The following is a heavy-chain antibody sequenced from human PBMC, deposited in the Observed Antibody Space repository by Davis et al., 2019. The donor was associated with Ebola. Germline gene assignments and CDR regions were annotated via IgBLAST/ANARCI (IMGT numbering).Heavy chain of an antibody. Sequence: GESLKISCAASGFTFSSYGMHWVRQAPGKGLEWVAFIRYYGSNQYYADSVKGRFTISRDNSKNTLYLQMNSLRAEDTAVYYCAREGAVVTPDYWGQGTLVTVSS. V-gene: IGHV3-30*02. CDR1: GFTFSSYG. CDR3: AREGAVVTPDY. CDR2: IRYYGSNQ. D-gene: IGHD4-23*01. J-gene: IGHJ4*02.